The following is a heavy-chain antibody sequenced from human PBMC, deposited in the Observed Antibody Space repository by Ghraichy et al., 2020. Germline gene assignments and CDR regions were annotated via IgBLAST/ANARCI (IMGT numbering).Heavy chain of an antibody. CDR3: ARVVVAATQLPYYYYYGMDV. V-gene: IGHV4-34*01. CDR2: INHSGST. D-gene: IGHD2-15*01. CDR1: GGSFSGYY. Sequence: LNISCAVYGGSFSGYYWSWIRQPPGKGLEWIGEINHSGSTNYNPSLKSRVTISVDTSKNQFSLKLSSVTAADTAVYYCARVVVAATQLPYYYYYGMDVWGQGTTVTVSS. J-gene: IGHJ6*02.